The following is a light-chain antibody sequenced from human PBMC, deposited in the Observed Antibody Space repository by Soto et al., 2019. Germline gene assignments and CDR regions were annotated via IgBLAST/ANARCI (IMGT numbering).Light chain of an antibody. J-gene: IGKJ1*01. Sequence: DIQMTQSPSSLSASVGDRVTITCRASQGISNYLAWYQQKPGKVPKLLIYAGFILQSGAPSLFSGSGFGTDFTLTISSLQPEDVATYYCQKYDDVPWTFGQGTKVEIK. CDR2: AGF. CDR3: QKYDDVPWT. CDR1: QGISNY. V-gene: IGKV1-27*01.